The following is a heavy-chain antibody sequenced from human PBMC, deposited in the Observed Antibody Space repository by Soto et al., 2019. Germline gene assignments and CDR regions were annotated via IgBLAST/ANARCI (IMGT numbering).Heavy chain of an antibody. Sequence: GASVKVSFKASGYTFTSYARHWVRQAPGQRLEWMGWINAGNGNTKYSQKFQGRVTITRDTSASTAYMELSSLRSEDTAVYYCARDPGLSYGMDVWGQGTTVTVSS. D-gene: IGHD3-10*01. J-gene: IGHJ6*02. CDR3: ARDPGLSYGMDV. CDR1: GYTFTSYA. CDR2: INAGNGNT. V-gene: IGHV1-3*01.